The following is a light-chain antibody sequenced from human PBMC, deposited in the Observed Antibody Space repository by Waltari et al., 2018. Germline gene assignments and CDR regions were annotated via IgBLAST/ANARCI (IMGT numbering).Light chain of an antibody. CDR2: KAS. CDR3: QQYNTYPLT. J-gene: IGKJ5*01. Sequence: DIQMTQSPSTLPPSVGDRATITCRASQYISSWLAWYQQKPGKAPKLLIYKASILESGVPSRFSGSESGTEFTLTISSLQPDDFATYYCQQYNTYPLTFGQGTRLEI. CDR1: QYISSW. V-gene: IGKV1-5*03.